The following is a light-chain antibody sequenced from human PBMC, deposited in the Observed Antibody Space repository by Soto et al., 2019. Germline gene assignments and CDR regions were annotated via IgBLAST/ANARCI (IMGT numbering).Light chain of an antibody. CDR3: QQYNNWPLT. J-gene: IGKJ5*01. CDR2: GAS. CDR1: QSVSSN. Sequence: EIVMTQSQATLSVSPGERGTLSCRASQSVSSNLAWYQQKPGQAPRLLIYGASSRATGIPVRFSGSGSGTEFTLTISSLQSEDFAVYYCQQYNNWPLTFGQGTRLEI. V-gene: IGKV3-15*01.